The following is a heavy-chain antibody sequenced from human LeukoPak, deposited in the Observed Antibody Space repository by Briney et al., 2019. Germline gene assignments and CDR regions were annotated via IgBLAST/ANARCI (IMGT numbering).Heavy chain of an antibody. Sequence: SESLSLTCTVSGGSICSSYYYWGWIRHPPGRGLGWIGSIYYSGSTYYNPSLKSRVTISEDTSKNQFSLKLNSVTAADTAVYYCARHRIAARGSFDYWGQGTLVTVSS. CDR3: ARHRIAARGSFDY. J-gene: IGHJ4*02. V-gene: IGHV4-39*01. CDR2: IYYSGST. CDR1: GGSICSSYYY. D-gene: IGHD6-6*01.